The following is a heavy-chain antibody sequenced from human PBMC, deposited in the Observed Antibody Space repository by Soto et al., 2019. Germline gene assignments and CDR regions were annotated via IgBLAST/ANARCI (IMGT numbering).Heavy chain of an antibody. CDR2: IYYSGST. V-gene: IGHV4-59*01. CDR3: ARYHDSSGYYPSFEY. J-gene: IGHJ4*02. D-gene: IGHD3-22*01. Sequence: SETLALTCTVSGGSISSYYWSWIRQAPGKGLEWIGYIYYSGSTNYNPSLKSRVTISVDTSKNQFSLKLSSVTAADTAVYYCARYHDSSGYYPSFEYWGQGTLVTVSS. CDR1: GGSISSYY.